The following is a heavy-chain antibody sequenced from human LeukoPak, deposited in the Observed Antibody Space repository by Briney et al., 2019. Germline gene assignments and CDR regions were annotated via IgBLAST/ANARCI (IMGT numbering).Heavy chain of an antibody. Sequence: PGGSLRLSCAASGFTFSTYNMAWVRQAPGKGLEWVSFIRYDGSNEYYADSVRGRFTISRDNSKNTLYLQMNSLRAEDTAVYYCARDLVRYGGIYDAFDIWGQGTMVTVSS. V-gene: IGHV3-30*02. J-gene: IGHJ3*02. CDR2: IRYDGSNE. CDR3: ARDLVRYGGIYDAFDI. D-gene: IGHD4-23*01. CDR1: GFTFSTYN.